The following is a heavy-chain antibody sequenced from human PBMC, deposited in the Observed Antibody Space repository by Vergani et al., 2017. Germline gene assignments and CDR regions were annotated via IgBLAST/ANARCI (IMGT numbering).Heavy chain of an antibody. J-gene: IGHJ3*01. CDR1: GITFWKFG. V-gene: IGHV3-9*01. CDR3: TKGSVYYHDSAGHGYDPYTGFHL. Sequence: EVDLVESGGGLAQPGGSLRLSCEASGITFWKFGMHWVRQGPGKGLEWVSGISWNSGAVDYADSVRGRFTISRDNAKHSLFLEMNSLRFEDTAVYFCTKGSVYYHDSAGHGYDPYTGFHLWGQGTLVTVSS. CDR2: ISWNSGAV. D-gene: IGHD5-12*01.